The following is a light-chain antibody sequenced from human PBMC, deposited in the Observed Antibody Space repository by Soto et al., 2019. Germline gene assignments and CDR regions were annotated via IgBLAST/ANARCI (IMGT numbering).Light chain of an antibody. CDR1: RSVSSSY. Sequence: EMVLTQSPGTLSLCPEGIGRRGCRASRSVSSSYLAWYQQKPGQAPRLLIYGATSRATGIPDRFSGSGSGTDFNLTISSLQSQDFAVYYCQQYNNWPRTFDQGTKV. V-gene: IGKV3-20*01. J-gene: IGKJ1*01. CDR3: QQYNNWPRT. CDR2: GAT.